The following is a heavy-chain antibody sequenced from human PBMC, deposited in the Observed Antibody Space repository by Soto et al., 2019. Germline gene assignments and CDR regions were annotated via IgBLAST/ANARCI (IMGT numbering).Heavy chain of an antibody. J-gene: IGHJ5*02. CDR2: IRSKAYGGTT. D-gene: IGHD3-10*01. CDR1: GCTFGDYA. CDR3: TINTFGQFDP. V-gene: IGHV3-49*03. Sequence: GGPLRLSCTASGCTFGDYAMSWFRQAPGKGLEWVGFIRSKAYGGTTEYAASVEGRFTISRDDSKSIAYLQMNSLKTEDTAVYYCTINTFGQFDPWGQGTLVTVSS.